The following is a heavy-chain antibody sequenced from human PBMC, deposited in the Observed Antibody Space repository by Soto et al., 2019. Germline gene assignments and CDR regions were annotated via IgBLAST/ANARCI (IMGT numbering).Heavy chain of an antibody. D-gene: IGHD5-18*01. V-gene: IGHV3-30*03. CDR3: MAMAFDN. CDR1: GFTFRSYG. J-gene: IGHJ4*02. Sequence: QVQLVESGGGVVQPGRSLRLSCAASGFTFRSYGLHWVRQAPGKGLEWVAVISYDGSKTYYTDSVKGRFTISRDNFKNTLYLQMDSLRTEGTDLDTSMAMAFDNWGQGTLVTVSS. CDR2: ISYDGSKT.